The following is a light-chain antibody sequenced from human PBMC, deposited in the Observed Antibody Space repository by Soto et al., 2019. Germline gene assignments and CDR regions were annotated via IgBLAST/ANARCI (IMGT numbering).Light chain of an antibody. CDR3: QQANSFPPP. Sequence: DIQMTQSPSTLSGSVGDRVTITCRASQTISSWLAWYQQKPGKAPKLLIYKASTLKSGVPSRFSGSGSGTDFTLTISSLQPEDFATYYCQQANSFPPPFGQGTRLEI. CDR2: KAS. CDR1: QTISSW. V-gene: IGKV1-5*03. J-gene: IGKJ5*01.